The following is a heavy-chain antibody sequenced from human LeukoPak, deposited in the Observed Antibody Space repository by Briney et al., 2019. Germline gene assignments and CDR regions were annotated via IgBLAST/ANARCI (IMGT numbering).Heavy chain of an antibody. J-gene: IGHJ4*02. V-gene: IGHV4-4*07. CDR2: IYTSGST. CDR1: GGSISSYF. D-gene: IGHD2-21*02. Sequence: SETLSLTCTVSGGSISSYFWTWIRQPAGKGLEWIGHIYTSGSTKYNPSLKSRVTMSVDTSKNQFSLKLSSVSAADTAVYFCARHGLTSYDFWGQGTLVTVSS. CDR3: ARHGLTSYDF.